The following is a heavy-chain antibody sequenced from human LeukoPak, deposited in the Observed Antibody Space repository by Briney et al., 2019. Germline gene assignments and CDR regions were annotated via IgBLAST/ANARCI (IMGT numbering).Heavy chain of an antibody. CDR3: ARVPVTTDYYYYMDV. J-gene: IGHJ6*03. CDR1: GYTFTSYA. Sequence: ASVKVSCKASGYTFTSYAMHWVRQAPGQRLEWMGWINAGNGNTKYSQKFQGRVTMTRNTSISTAYMELSSLRSEDTAVYYCARVPVTTDYYYYMDVWGKGTTVTISS. CDR2: INAGNGNT. D-gene: IGHD4-17*01. V-gene: IGHV1-3*01.